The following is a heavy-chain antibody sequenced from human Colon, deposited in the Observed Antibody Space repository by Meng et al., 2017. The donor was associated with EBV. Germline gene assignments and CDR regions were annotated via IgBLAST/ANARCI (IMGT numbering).Heavy chain of an antibody. J-gene: IGHJ4*02. CDR1: GSTFTSYA. D-gene: IGHD6-19*01. CDR2: INTNTGNP. CDR3: ARDKIAVAGITGDY. Sequence: VQWVQSGHELKKPGASVNVSSKALGSTFTSYAMNLVRQAPGQGLEWMGWINTNTGNPTYAQGFTGRFVFSLDTSVSTAYLQISSLKAEDTAVDYCARDKIAVAGITGDYWGQGTLVTVSS. V-gene: IGHV7-4-1*02.